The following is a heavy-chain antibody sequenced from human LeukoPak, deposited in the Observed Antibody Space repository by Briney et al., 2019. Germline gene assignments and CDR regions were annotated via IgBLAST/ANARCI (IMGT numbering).Heavy chain of an antibody. CDR3: ARWGLGRLPQVETGYYYYGMDV. CDR1: GGTFSSYA. Sequence: ASVKVSCKASGGTFSSYAISWVRQAPGQGLKWMGGIIPIFGTANYAQKFQGRVTITADESTSTAYMELSSLRSEDTAVYYCARWGLGRLPQVETGYYYYGMDVWGQGTTVTVSS. CDR2: IIPIFGTA. J-gene: IGHJ6*02. D-gene: IGHD1-14*01. V-gene: IGHV1-69*01.